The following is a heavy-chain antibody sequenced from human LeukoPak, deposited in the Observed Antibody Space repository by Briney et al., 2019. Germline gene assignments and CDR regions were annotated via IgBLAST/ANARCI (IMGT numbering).Heavy chain of an antibody. CDR2: ISGSGGST. CDR3: AKGLNNDWGSQAYFDY. J-gene: IGHJ4*02. D-gene: IGHD7-27*01. V-gene: IGHV3-23*01. Sequence: GGSLRLACAASGFTFTTYAMTWVRQAPGKGLEWVSLISGSGGSTYYADSVKGRFTISRDNSKNTLYLQMNSLRAEDTALYYCAKGLNNDWGSQAYFDYWGQGTLVTVSS. CDR1: GFTFTTYA.